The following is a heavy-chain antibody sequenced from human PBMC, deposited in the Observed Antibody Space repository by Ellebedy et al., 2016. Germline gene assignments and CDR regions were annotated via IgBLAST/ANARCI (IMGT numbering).Heavy chain of an antibody. CDR1: GFTFSDYY. Sequence: GESLKISCAASGFTFSDYYMSWIRQAPGKGLEWVSYISSSSSYTNYADSVKGRFTISRDNAKNSLYLQMNSLRAEDTAVYYCARYFSAGGLIYYYYGMDVWGQGTTVTVSS. D-gene: IGHD3-16*01. CDR2: ISSSSSYT. CDR3: ARYFSAGGLIYYYYGMDV. J-gene: IGHJ6*02. V-gene: IGHV3-11*06.